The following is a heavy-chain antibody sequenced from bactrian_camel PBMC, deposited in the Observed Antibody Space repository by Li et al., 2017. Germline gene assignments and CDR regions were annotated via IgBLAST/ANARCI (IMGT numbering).Heavy chain of an antibody. V-gene: IGHV3S40*01. J-gene: IGHJ4*01. CDR1: GFTFSSYD. D-gene: IGHD2*01. Sequence: VQLVESGGGSVQAGGSLRLSCAASGFTFSSYDMHWVRQAPGKGLEWLSTINRAGDSADYGDSVKGRFTISRDNSKNTLYLQMNSLKPEDTAMYYCAAHSTWEPWSRPYGPRVVRLWGQGTQVTVS. CDR2: INRAGDSA. CDR3: AAHSTWEPWSRPYGPRVVRL.